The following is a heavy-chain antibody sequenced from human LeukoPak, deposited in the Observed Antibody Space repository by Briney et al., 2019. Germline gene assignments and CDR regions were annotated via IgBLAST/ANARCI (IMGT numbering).Heavy chain of an antibody. D-gene: IGHD6-19*01. CDR2: INPNSGGT. CDR1: GYTFTSYY. Sequence: ASVKVSCKASGYTFTSYYIYWVRQAPGQGLEWMGWINPNSGGTKYAQKFQDRVTITRDTSISTAYMELSRLRSDDTAVYYCTRLLYSSGWYPSGYWGQGTLVSVSS. V-gene: IGHV1-2*02. J-gene: IGHJ4*02. CDR3: TRLLYSSGWYPSGY.